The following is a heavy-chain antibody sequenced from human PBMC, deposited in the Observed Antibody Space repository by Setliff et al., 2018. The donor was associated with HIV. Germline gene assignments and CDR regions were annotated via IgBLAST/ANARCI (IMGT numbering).Heavy chain of an antibody. V-gene: IGHV3-7*01. D-gene: IGHD3-10*01. CDR1: RFDFNNYW. J-gene: IGHJ6*02. CDR2: IDRDGSET. CDR3: ARKFRPGHGVDV. Sequence: GGSLRLSCAASRFDFNNYWMSWVRQAPGKGLEWVANIDRDGSETNYVDSVKGRFTIFRDNAKSSMYLQMNSLRVEDTAIYYCARKFRPGHGVDVWGQGTTVTVSS.